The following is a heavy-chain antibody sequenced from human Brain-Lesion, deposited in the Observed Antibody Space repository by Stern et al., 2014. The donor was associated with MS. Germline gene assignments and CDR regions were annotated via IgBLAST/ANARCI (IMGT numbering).Heavy chain of an antibody. CDR1: GGSISRSTYY. J-gene: IGHJ4*02. Sequence: QVQLVQSGPGLVKPSETLSLTCTVSGGSISRSTYYLGWLRLSPGKGLEWIGGVYYSGRPFYNPSLKSRVTISVHIRTNQFSPPLASVPAADTGLYYCARASGLFEYWGQGVLVTVSS. CDR2: VYYSGRP. V-gene: IGHV4-39*01. CDR3: ARASGLFEY. D-gene: IGHD3-16*01.